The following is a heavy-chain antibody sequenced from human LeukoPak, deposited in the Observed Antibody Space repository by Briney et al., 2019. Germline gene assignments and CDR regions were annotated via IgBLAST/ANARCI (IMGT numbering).Heavy chain of an antibody. CDR2: ISGSGGST. CDR3: ARGGWPGAFDI. Sequence: EPGGSLRLSCAASEFWVSDNYMSWVRQAPGKGLEWVSVISGSGGSTYYAVSVKGRFTISRDNSKNTLYLQMNSLRAEDTAVYYCARGGWPGAFDIWGQGTMVTVSS. J-gene: IGHJ3*02. V-gene: IGHV3-66*01. D-gene: IGHD5-24*01. CDR1: EFWVSDNY.